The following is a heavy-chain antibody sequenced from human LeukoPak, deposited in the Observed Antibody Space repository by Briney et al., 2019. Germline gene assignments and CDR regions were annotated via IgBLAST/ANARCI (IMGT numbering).Heavy chain of an antibody. Sequence: GGSLRLSCAASGFIFSDYDMSWVRQAPGNGLEWVSAISHSGRSTYYADSVKGRFTISRDNSKNTLYLEMNSLRADDTAVYYCAKAVAVALDYWGQGTLVTVSS. CDR3: AKAVAVALDY. V-gene: IGHV3-23*01. CDR1: GFIFSDYD. CDR2: ISHSGRST. D-gene: IGHD6-19*01. J-gene: IGHJ4*02.